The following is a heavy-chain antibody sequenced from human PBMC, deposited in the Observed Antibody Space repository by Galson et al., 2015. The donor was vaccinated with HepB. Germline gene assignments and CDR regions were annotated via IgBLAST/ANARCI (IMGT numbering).Heavy chain of an antibody. J-gene: IGHJ4*02. CDR2: ISGSGDRT. CDR1: GFTFSTYA. CDR3: ANGIEATGSSGY. Sequence: SLRLSCAASGFTFSTYAMNWVRQAPGKGLGWVSGISGSGDRTYYGGSVKGRFTISRDNSKNTLNLQMNSLRADDTAVYFCANGIEATGSSGYWGQGTLVTVSS. D-gene: IGHD6-13*01. V-gene: IGHV3-23*01.